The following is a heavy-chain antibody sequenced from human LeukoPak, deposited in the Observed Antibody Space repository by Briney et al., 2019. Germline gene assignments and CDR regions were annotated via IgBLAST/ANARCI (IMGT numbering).Heavy chain of an antibody. CDR3: ARDLVVRGRWSWFDP. CDR2: ISSSGSTI. Sequence: GGSLRLSCAASGFTFSSYEMNWVRQAPGKGLEWVSYISSSGSTIYYADSVKGRFTISRDNAKNSLYLQMNSLRVEDMAVYYCARDLVVRGRWSWFDPRGQGTLVTVSS. D-gene: IGHD3-10*01. CDR1: GFTFSSYE. V-gene: IGHV3-48*03. J-gene: IGHJ5*02.